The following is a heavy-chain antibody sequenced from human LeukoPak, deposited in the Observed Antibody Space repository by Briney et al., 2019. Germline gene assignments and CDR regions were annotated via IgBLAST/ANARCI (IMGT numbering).Heavy chain of an antibody. V-gene: IGHV1-69*02. Sequence: SVKVSCKASGYTFTGYYMHWVRQAPGQGLEWMGRIIPILGIANYAQKFQGRVTITADKSTSTAYMELSSLRSEDTAVYYCAINYYDSSGYYEGGFDYWGQGTLVTVSS. J-gene: IGHJ4*02. CDR2: IIPILGIA. CDR1: GYTFTGYY. CDR3: AINYYDSSGYYEGGFDY. D-gene: IGHD3-22*01.